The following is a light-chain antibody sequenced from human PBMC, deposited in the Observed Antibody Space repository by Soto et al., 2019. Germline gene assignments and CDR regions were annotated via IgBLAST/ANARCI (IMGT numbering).Light chain of an antibody. V-gene: IGKV3-15*01. Sequence: EIVMTQSPVTLSVSPGERATLSCRASQSVSSNLAWYQQKPGQAPRLLIDDASTRATGVPARFSGSGSGTEFTLTISSLQSEDFAVYYCQQYNNWLRTFGQGTKVDIK. J-gene: IGKJ1*01. CDR1: QSVSSN. CDR3: QQYNNWLRT. CDR2: DAS.